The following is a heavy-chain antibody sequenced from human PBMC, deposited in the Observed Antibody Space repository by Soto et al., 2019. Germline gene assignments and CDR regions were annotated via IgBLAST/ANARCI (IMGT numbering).Heavy chain of an antibody. CDR2: IKSKTDGGTT. Sequence: EVQLVESGGGLVKPGGSLRLSCAASGFTFSNAWMSWVRQAPGKGLEWVARIKSKTDGGTTDYAAPVKGRFTISRDDSKNTLYLQMNSLKTEDTAVYYCTSENGYSSSWYSYDAFDIWGQGTMVTVSS. CDR3: TSENGYSSSWYSYDAFDI. D-gene: IGHD6-13*01. CDR1: GFTFSNAW. J-gene: IGHJ3*02. V-gene: IGHV3-15*01.